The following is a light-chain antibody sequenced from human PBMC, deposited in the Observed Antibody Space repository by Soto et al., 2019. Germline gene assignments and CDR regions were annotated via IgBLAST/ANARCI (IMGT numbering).Light chain of an antibody. CDR3: QQSSSTPQT. CDR1: QTIRNF. V-gene: IGKV1-39*01. J-gene: IGKJ4*01. CDR2: TTS. Sequence: DIQMTQSPSSLSASVGDRVTITCRASQTIRNFLNWYQQKPGTAPRLLIHTTSRLQSRVPARFSGSGAGTDFTLTISTLQPEDFATYYCQQSSSTPQTFGGGTKVEI.